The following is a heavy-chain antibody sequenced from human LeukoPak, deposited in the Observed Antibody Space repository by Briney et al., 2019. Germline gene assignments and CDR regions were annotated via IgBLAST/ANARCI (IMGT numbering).Heavy chain of an antibody. CDR3: AKDNSILLWFGELIDY. CDR1: GFTFSSYA. V-gene: IGHV3-23*01. CDR2: IRGSGGST. D-gene: IGHD3-10*01. J-gene: IGHJ4*02. Sequence: GGSLRLSCAASGFTFSSYAMSWVRQAPGKGMEWVSAIRGSGGSTYYADSVKGRFTISRDNSKNTLYLQMNSLRAEDTAVYYCAKDNSILLWFGELIDYWGQGTLVTVSS.